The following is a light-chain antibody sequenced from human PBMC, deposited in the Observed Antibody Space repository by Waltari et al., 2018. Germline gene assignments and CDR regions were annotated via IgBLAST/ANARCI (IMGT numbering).Light chain of an antibody. Sequence: EIVLTHSPASLSLSPGDRATLSCRASQSVGRTLAWYQQRPGQAPRLLIYDASSRATGIPDRFSGSGSGTDFSLTISRLEPEDFAVYYCQKYGTRPATFGQGTKVEVK. CDR3: QKYGTRPAT. V-gene: IGKV3-20*01. CDR1: QSVGRT. J-gene: IGKJ1*01. CDR2: DAS.